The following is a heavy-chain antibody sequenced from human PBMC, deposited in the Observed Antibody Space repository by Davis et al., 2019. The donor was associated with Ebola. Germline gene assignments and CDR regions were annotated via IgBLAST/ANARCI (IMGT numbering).Heavy chain of an antibody. CDR1: GYTFTSYD. CDR3: ARTWIQLWFRGYYYGMDV. V-gene: IGHV1-8*01. D-gene: IGHD5-18*01. CDR2: MNPNSGNT. J-gene: IGHJ6*02. Sequence: ASVKVSCKASGYTFTSYDINWVRQATGQGLEWMGWMNPNSGNTGYAQKFQGRVTMTRNTSISTAYMELSSLRSEDTAVYYCARTWIQLWFRGYYYGMDVWGQGTTVTVSS.